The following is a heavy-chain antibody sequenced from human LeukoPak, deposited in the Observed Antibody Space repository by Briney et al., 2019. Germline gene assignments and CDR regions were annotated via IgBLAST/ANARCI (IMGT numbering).Heavy chain of an antibody. Sequence: SSETLSLTCTVSGGSNISGSYYWGWIRQPPGKGLEWIGSIYYTGGTYYNPSLKSRVTISVDTSKNQFSLKLTSVTAADTGVYFCAKQYDYWGQGTLVTVSS. CDR3: AKQYDY. V-gene: IGHV4-39*01. CDR1: GGSNISGSYY. CDR2: IYYTGGT. J-gene: IGHJ4*02.